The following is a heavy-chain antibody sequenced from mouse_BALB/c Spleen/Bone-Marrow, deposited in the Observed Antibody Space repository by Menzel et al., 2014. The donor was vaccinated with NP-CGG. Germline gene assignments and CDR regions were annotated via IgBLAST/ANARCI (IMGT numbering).Heavy chain of an antibody. CDR1: GFNFNGTY. D-gene: IGHD1-1*01. CDR2: IDPANGNT. V-gene: IGHV14-3*02. J-gene: IGHJ2*01. Sequence: VQLQQSGAELVKPGASVKLSCTASGFNFNGTYMHWVKQRPEQGLEWIGIIDPANGNTKYDPKFQGKATLTADKSSNTDYPPLSSLTSEDTAVYYCARYYYGDSYFDYWGQGTTLTVSS. CDR3: ARYYYGDSYFDY.